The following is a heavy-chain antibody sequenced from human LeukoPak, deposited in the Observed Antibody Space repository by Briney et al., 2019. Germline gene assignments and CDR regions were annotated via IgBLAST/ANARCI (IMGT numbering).Heavy chain of an antibody. CDR2: VFESGRT. V-gene: IGHV4-39*01. CDR3: ARRGYGDNSAALDF. Sequence: PSETLSLTCTVSGGSISSSSYCWIWIRQPPETGLEWIGSVFESGRTYYDSSLRSRVTISIDTSRNQFSLKMTSVTAADTAVYYCARRGYGDNSAALDFWGQGTLVTVSS. CDR1: GGSISSSSYC. D-gene: IGHD4-23*01. J-gene: IGHJ4*02.